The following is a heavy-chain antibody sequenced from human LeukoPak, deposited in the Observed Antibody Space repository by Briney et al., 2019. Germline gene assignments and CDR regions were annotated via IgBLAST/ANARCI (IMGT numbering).Heavy chain of an antibody. CDR3: ARDGTYYYDSSGYSFDY. CDR1: GYSISSGYY. D-gene: IGHD3-22*01. J-gene: IGHJ4*02. Sequence: SETLSLTCTVSGYSISSGYYWGCIRQPPGKGLEWIGSIYHSGSTYYNPSLKSRVTISVDTSKNQFSLKLSSVTAADTAVYYCARDGTYYYDSSGYSFDYWGQGTLVTVSS. V-gene: IGHV4-38-2*02. CDR2: IYHSGST.